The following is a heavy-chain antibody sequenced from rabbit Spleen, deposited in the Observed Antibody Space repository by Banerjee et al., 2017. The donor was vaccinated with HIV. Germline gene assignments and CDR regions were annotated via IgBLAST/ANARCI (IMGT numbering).Heavy chain of an antibody. J-gene: IGHJ4*01. CDR3: ARDGWDIHNLFNL. CDR1: GFTLSSYY. Sequence: HLKESGGGLVQPGGSLKLSCTASGFTLSSYYMNWVRQAPGKGLEWIGYIDPVFGITYYANWVNGRFSISRENAQNTVFLQMTSLTAADTATYFCARDGWDIHNLFNLWGPGTLVTVS. D-gene: IGHD4-1*01. CDR2: IDPVFGIT. V-gene: IGHV1S7*01.